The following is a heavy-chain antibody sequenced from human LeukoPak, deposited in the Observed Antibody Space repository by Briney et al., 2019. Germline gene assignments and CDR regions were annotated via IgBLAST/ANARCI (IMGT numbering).Heavy chain of an antibody. CDR1: GYTFTSYY. CDR2: INPSGGST. D-gene: IGHD5/OR15-5a*01. Sequence: ASVKVSCKASGYTFTSYYMHWVRQAPGQGLEWKGIINPSGGSTSYAQKFQGRVTMTRDTSTSTVYMELSSLRSEDTAVYYCARASTFDAFDIWGQGTMVTVSS. J-gene: IGHJ3*02. V-gene: IGHV1-46*01. CDR3: ARASTFDAFDI.